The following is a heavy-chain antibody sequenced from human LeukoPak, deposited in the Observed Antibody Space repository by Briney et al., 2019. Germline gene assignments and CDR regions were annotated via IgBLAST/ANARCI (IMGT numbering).Heavy chain of an antibody. J-gene: IGHJ4*02. CDR3: ARPPSRGYSSSFEY. CDR1: GYSFPTYW. CDR2: IYPDESNI. Sequence: GESLKISCKGSGYSFPTYWIAWVRQMPGKGLEWMGIIYPDESNIRYSPSFQGQVTISADKSIGTAYLQWSSLKASDTAMYYCARPPSRGYSSSFEYWGQGTLSPSP. D-gene: IGHD2-2*03. V-gene: IGHV5-51*01.